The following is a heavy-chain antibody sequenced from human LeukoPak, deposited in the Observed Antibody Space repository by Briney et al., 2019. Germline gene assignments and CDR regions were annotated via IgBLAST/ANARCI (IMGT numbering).Heavy chain of an antibody. V-gene: IGHV1-2*02. Sequence: GASVKVSCKASGYTFTCYYMHWVRQAPGQGLEWMGWINPNSGGTNYAQKFQGRVTMTRDTSISTAYMELSRLRSDDTAVYYCARDLSPSRGHDYWGQGTLVTVSS. D-gene: IGHD6-6*01. CDR2: INPNSGGT. CDR1: GYTFTCYY. J-gene: IGHJ4*02. CDR3: ARDLSPSRGHDY.